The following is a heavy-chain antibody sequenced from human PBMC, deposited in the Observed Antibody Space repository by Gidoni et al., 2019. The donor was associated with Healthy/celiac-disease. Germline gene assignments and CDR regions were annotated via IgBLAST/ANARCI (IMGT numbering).Heavy chain of an antibody. Sequence: QVQLQESGPGLVKPSETLSLTCTVSGVSISSYYWSWIRQPPGKGLEWIGYIYYSGSTNYNPSHKSRVTISVDTSKNQFSLKLSSVTAADTAVYYCARLARLDYYYGMDVWGQGTTVTVSS. V-gene: IGHV4-59*01. J-gene: IGHJ6*02. D-gene: IGHD6-6*01. CDR3: ARLARLDYYYGMDV. CDR1: GVSISSYY. CDR2: IYYSGST.